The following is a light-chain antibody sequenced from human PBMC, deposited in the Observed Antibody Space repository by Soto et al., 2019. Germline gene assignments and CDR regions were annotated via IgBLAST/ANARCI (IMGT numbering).Light chain of an antibody. V-gene: IGKV1-5*01. Sequence: DIQMTQSPSTLSASVGDRVTITCRASQSISSWLAWYQQKPGKAPKLLIYDASSLESGVPSRFSGSGSGTYFTLTISSLQPDDFAPYYCQQYNSYPYTFGQGTKLEIK. CDR3: QQYNSYPYT. J-gene: IGKJ2*01. CDR1: QSISSW. CDR2: DAS.